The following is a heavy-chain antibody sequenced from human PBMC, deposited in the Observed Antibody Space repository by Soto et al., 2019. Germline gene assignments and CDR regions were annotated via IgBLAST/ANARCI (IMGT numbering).Heavy chain of an antibody. CDR2: ISYDSSNK. J-gene: IGHJ4*02. CDR1: GFTFSYG. Sequence: GGSLRLSCAASGFTFSYGIHWLRQAPGKGLEWVAYISYDSSNKFYGDSVKGRFTISRDNSKNTQFLQMNSLRAEDTAVYYCAKLVIGYCSGNTCDDYWGQGTLVT. D-gene: IGHD2-15*01. V-gene: IGHV3-30*18. CDR3: AKLVIGYCSGNTCDDY.